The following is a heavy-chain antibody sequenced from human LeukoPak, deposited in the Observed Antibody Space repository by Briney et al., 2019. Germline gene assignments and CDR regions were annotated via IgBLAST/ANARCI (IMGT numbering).Heavy chain of an antibody. Sequence: GGTVRLSCAASGFTFSIYAIHCASQAPAKGLVGVAVISYDGSNKYYADSVKRRFTISGDNSKNRLYLQMKSVRAQDTAVYYCARDSAYSSGWYWYDYWGQGTLVSVLS. J-gene: IGHJ4*02. V-gene: IGHV3-30*04. CDR1: GFTFSIYA. D-gene: IGHD6-19*01. CDR3: ARDSAYSSGWYWYDY. CDR2: ISYDGSNK.